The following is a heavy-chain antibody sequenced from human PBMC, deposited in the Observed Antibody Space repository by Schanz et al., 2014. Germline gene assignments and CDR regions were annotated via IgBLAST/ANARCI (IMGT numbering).Heavy chain of an antibody. D-gene: IGHD5-12*01. J-gene: IGHJ3*01. CDR2: IFFRGST. V-gene: IGHV4-30-4*07. Sequence: QVQLQESGPGLVKPSQTLSLACAVSGGSISSGDSLWSWIRQPPGRGLEWIGYIFFRGSTYYNPSLKSRVTIPIDPSKNQFPLRLPSVTAADTAVYFCARDGGRDGYNLAFDVWGQGTLVTVSS. CDR3: ARDGGRDGYNLAFDV. CDR1: GGSISSGDSL.